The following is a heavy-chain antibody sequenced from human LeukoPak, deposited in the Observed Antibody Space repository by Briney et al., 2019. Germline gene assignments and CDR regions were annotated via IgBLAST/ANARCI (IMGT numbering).Heavy chain of an antibody. CDR2: ISSSGSTI. D-gene: IGHD3-10*02. Sequence: GGSLTLSCAASGFTFSSYEMKWVRQAAGKGLEWVSYISSSGSTIYYADSVKGRFTISRDNAKNSLYLQMNSLRAEDTAVYYCAELGITMIGGVWGKGTTVTISS. CDR3: AELGITMIGGV. CDR1: GFTFSSYE. J-gene: IGHJ6*04. V-gene: IGHV3-48*03.